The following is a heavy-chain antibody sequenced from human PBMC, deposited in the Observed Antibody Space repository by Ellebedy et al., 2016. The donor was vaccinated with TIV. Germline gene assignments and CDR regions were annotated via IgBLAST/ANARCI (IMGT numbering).Heavy chain of an antibody. D-gene: IGHD3-22*01. V-gene: IGHV1-69*04. J-gene: IGHJ4*02. Sequence: AASVKVSCKASGYTFTSYYLHWVRQAPGQGLEWMGRIIPILGIANYAQKFQGRVTITADKSTSTAYMELSSLRSEDTAVYYCARVLWKDSSGYYFGHWGQGTLVTVSS. CDR1: GYTFTSYY. CDR3: ARVLWKDSSGYYFGH. CDR2: IIPILGIA.